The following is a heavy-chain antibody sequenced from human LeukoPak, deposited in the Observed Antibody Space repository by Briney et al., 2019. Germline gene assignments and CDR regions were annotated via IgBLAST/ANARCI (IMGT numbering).Heavy chain of an antibody. CDR1: GGTFSSYA. D-gene: IGHD6-13*01. J-gene: IGHJ4*02. Sequence: SVTVSCKASGGTFSSYAISWVRQAPGQGLEGMGGIIPIFGTANYAQKFQGRVTITADESTSTAYTELSSLRSEDTAVYYCARGVEATYSSSWYGNYGGQGTLVTV. CDR3: ARGVEATYSSSWYGNY. V-gene: IGHV1-69*13. CDR2: IIPIFGTA.